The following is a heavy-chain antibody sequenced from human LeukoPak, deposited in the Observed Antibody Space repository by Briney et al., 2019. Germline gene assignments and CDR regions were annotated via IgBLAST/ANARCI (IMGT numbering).Heavy chain of an antibody. V-gene: IGHV1-46*01. J-gene: IGHJ6*02. Sequence: ASVKVSCKAAGDIFTNYYLHWVRQAPGQGLEWMGIINPGGGSTSYAQKFQGRVTMTRDTSTSTVYMELSSLRSEDTAVYYCTRADFGGKSDYYFHGLDVWGQGTTVTVSS. CDR1: GDIFTNYY. D-gene: IGHD4-23*01. CDR3: TRADFGGKSDYYFHGLDV. CDR2: INPGGGST.